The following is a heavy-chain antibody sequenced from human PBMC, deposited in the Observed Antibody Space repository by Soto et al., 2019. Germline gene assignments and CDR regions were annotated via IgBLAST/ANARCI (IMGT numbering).Heavy chain of an antibody. D-gene: IGHD4-17*01. CDR3: ARGSSDYGGKAFDY. CDR1: GFSLSTDRAA. V-gene: IGHV2-5*01. CDR2: IYWNDDR. Sequence: QITLKESGPPLVKPTQTLTLTCTFSGFSLSTDRAAVGWIRQPPGKALEWLALIYWNDDRRYSPSLKSRLTIPMDTSKNQVVLTMPTVDPVDTATYYCARGSSDYGGKAFDYWGQGTLVTVSP. J-gene: IGHJ4*02.